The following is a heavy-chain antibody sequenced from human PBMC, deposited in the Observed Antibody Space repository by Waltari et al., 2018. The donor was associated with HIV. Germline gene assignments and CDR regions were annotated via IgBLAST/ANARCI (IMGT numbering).Heavy chain of an antibody. Sequence: QVQLQESGPGLVKPSETLSLTCAVSGYSISSGYYWGWIRQPPGKGLEWIGSIYHSGSTYYNPSLKSRVTISVDTSKNQFSLKLSSVTAADTAVYYCARAADFGGVLWGQGTLVTVSS. CDR3: ARAADFGGVL. V-gene: IGHV4-38-2*01. CDR1: GYSISSGYY. D-gene: IGHD3-16*01. J-gene: IGHJ4*02. CDR2: IYHSGST.